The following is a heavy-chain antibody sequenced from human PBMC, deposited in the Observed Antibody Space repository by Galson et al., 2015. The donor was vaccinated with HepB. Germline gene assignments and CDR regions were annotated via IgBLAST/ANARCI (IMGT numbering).Heavy chain of an antibody. CDR3: ATQRNHGSPLDY. CDR1: GDTFTPYT. J-gene: IGHJ4*02. Sequence: SCKASGDTFTPYTMHWVRQAPGQRLEWMGWITADNSNPKYSQKLQGRVTFTRDTSASTAYMELSSLRSEDTAVYCCATQRNHGSPLDYWGQGTLVIVSS. D-gene: IGHD3-10*01. CDR2: ITADNSNP. V-gene: IGHV1-3*01.